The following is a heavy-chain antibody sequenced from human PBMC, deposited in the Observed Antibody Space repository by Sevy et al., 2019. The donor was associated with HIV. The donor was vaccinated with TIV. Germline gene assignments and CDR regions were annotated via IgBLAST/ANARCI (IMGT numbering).Heavy chain of an antibody. Sequence: ASVKVSCKASGYTFTSYGISWVRQAPGQGLEWMGWISAYNGNTNYAQKPPGRVTMTTDTSTSTAYMELRSLRSDDTAVYYCARRSGYSRNYYYYGMDVWGQGTTVTVS. CDR1: GYTFTSYG. CDR2: ISAYNGNT. CDR3: ARRSGYSRNYYYYGMDV. J-gene: IGHJ6*02. D-gene: IGHD3-3*01. V-gene: IGHV1-18*04.